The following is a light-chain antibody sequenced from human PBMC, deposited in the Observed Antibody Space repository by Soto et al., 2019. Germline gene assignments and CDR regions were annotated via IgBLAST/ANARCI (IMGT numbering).Light chain of an antibody. J-gene: IGKJ1*01. V-gene: IGKV3-15*01. CDR2: GAS. Sequence: IVMTHSPATLSVSPGARATLSCRASQSVSSNLAWYQQKPGQAPRLLIYGASTRATGIPARFSGSGSGTEFTLTISSLQSEDFAVYYCQQYNNWPRTFGQGTKVDIK. CDR3: QQYNNWPRT. CDR1: QSVSSN.